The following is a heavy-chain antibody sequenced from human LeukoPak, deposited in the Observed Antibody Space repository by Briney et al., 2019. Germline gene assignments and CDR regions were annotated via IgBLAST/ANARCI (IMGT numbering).Heavy chain of an antibody. CDR1: GFTFSRYA. Sequence: GRSLRLSCAASGFTFSRYAMHWVRQAPGKGLEWVAVISYDGSNKYYADSVKGRFTISRDNSKNTLYLQMNSLRAENTAVYYCAKDRGSGWYFDYWGQGTLVTVSS. V-gene: IGHV3-30*04. CDR2: ISYDGSNK. J-gene: IGHJ4*02. CDR3: AKDRGSGWYFDY. D-gene: IGHD6-19*01.